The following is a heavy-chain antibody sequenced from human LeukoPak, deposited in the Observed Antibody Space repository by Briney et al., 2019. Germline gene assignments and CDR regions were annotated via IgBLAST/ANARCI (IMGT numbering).Heavy chain of an antibody. Sequence: GGSLRLSCAASGFTFSSYAMSWVRQAPGKGLEWVSSISSSSSYIYYADSVKGRFTISRDNAKNSLYLQMNSLRAEDTAVYYCARDRWGFDYWGQGTLVTVSS. V-gene: IGHV3-21*01. CDR1: GFTFSSYA. J-gene: IGHJ4*02. D-gene: IGHD7-27*01. CDR3: ARDRWGFDY. CDR2: ISSSSSYI.